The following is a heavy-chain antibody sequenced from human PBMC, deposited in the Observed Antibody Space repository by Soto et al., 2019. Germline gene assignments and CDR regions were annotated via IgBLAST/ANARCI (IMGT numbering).Heavy chain of an antibody. J-gene: IGHJ5*02. Sequence: PGGSLRLSCAASEFTFSSYAMSWVRQAPGKGLEWVSAISGSGGSTYYADSVKGRFTISRDNSKNTLYLQTNSLRAEDTAVYYCAKIGKLRVNWFDPWGQGTLVTVSS. CDR3: AKIGKLRVNWFDP. CDR1: EFTFSSYA. D-gene: IGHD2-15*01. V-gene: IGHV3-23*01. CDR2: ISGSGGST.